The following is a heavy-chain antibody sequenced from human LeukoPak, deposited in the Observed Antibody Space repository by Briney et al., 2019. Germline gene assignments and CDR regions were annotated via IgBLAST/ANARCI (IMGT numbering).Heavy chain of an antibody. CDR2: ISWNSGSI. CDR3: AKPIRWARAFDI. J-gene: IGHJ3*02. V-gene: IGHV3-9*01. CDR1: GFTFDDYA. Sequence: SLRLSCAASGFTFDDYAMHWVRQAPGKGLEWVSGISWNSGSIGYADSVKGRFTISRDNAKNSLYLQMNSLRAEDTALYYCAKPIRWARAFDIWGQGTMVTVSS. D-gene: IGHD4-23*01.